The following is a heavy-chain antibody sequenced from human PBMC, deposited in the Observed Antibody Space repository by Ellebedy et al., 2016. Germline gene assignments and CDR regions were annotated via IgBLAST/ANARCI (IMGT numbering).Heavy chain of an antibody. Sequence: SVKVSXXASGGIFSSYAFNWVRQAPGQGLEWMGGIIPIFGIANYAQKFQGRVTITADESTSTAYMELSSLRFEDTAVYYCARGPNRYYYGSGSFHYYYGMDVWGQGTTVTVSS. J-gene: IGHJ6*02. D-gene: IGHD3-10*01. CDR3: ARGPNRYYYGSGSFHYYYGMDV. V-gene: IGHV1-69*13. CDR1: GGIFSSYA. CDR2: IIPIFGIA.